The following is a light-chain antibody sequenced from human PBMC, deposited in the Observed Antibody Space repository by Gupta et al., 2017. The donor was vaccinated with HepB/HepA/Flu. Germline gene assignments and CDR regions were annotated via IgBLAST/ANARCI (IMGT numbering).Light chain of an antibody. Sequence: QSALTQPASVSGSPGQSITLSCPGTSSDVGGYNYVSWYQQHPGRAPKLLICDVTNRPSGISNRFSGSKSGNTASLTISGLQAEDEADYYCSSYTTTNNPVFGTGTRVTV. CDR1: SSDVGGYNY. CDR2: DVT. V-gene: IGLV2-14*03. CDR3: SSYTTTNNPV. J-gene: IGLJ1*01.